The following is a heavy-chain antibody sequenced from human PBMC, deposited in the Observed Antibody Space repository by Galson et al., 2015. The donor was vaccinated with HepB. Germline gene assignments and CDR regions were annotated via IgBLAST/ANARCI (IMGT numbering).Heavy chain of an antibody. CDR3: ARIRTRLRWSHPGGRFDL. Sequence: SETLSLTCTVSGDSISNSIYYWAWIRQPPGKGLEWIGSISFSANPYYNPSLKSRATISIDTSKNQFSLKLTSVTAADTAVYYCARIRTRLRWSHPGGRFDLWGRATLVTVSS. J-gene: IGHJ2*01. V-gene: IGHV4-39*07. D-gene: IGHD4-23*01. CDR1: GDSISNSIYY. CDR2: ISFSANP.